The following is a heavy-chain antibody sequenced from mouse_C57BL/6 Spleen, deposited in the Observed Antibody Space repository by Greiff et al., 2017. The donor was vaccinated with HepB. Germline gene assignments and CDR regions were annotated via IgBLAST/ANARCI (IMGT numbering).Heavy chain of an antibody. D-gene: IGHD1-1*01. J-gene: IGHJ1*03. CDR3: AGAPYYYGSSYWYFDV. CDR2: ISYDGSN. CDR1: GYSITSGYY. V-gene: IGHV3-6*01. Sequence: EVKLMESGPGLVKPSQSLSLTCSVTGYSITSGYYWNWIRQFPGNKLEWMGYISYDGSNNYNPSLKNRISITRDTSKNQFFLKLNSVTTEDTATYYCAGAPYYYGSSYWYFDVWGTGTTVTVSS.